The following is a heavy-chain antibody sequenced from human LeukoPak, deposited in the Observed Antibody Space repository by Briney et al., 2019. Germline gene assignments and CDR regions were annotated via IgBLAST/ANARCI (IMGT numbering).Heavy chain of an antibody. Sequence: SETLSLTCAVSGGSISSDNYCWSWIRQPPGKGLEWIGYIYHSGSTYYNPSLKSRVTISVDRSKNQFSLKLSSVTAADTAVYYCARASVDYGDYDYWGQGTLVTVSS. CDR3: ARASVDYGDYDY. CDR1: GGSISSDNYC. CDR2: IYHSGST. V-gene: IGHV4-30-2*01. D-gene: IGHD4-17*01. J-gene: IGHJ4*02.